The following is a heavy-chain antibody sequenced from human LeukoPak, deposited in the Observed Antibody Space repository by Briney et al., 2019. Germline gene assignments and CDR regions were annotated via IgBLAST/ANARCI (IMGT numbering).Heavy chain of an antibody. V-gene: IGHV3-23*01. CDR3: AKNRRGYDSSGYYSDY. CDR2: ITGNGDTT. Sequence: GGSLRLSCEASGFTFSTYAMSWVRQAPGKGLEWVSSITGNGDTTYYADSVKGRFTISRDNSKNTLFLHMNSLRAEDTAIYYCAKNRRGYDSSGYYSDYWGQGTLVTVSS. D-gene: IGHD3-22*01. J-gene: IGHJ4*02. CDR1: GFTFSTYA.